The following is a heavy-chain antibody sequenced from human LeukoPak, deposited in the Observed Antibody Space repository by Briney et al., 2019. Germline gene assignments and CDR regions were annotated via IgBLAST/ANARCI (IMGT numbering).Heavy chain of an antibody. Sequence: GGSLRLSCAASGFNFSREMNWVRQGPGKGLEWISYISGSGYAKYYADSVQGRFSVSRDNARKSLYLQMNSLRAEDTAVYFCARERQDTILHSGAFDIWGQGTMVTVSS. D-gene: IGHD2-21*01. V-gene: IGHV3-48*03. J-gene: IGHJ3*02. CDR2: ISGSGYAK. CDR3: ARERQDTILHSGAFDI. CDR1: GFNFSRE.